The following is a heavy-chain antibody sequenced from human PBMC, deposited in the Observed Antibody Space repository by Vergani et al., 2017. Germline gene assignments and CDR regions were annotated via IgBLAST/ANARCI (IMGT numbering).Heavy chain of an antibody. V-gene: IGHV3-73*01. J-gene: IGHJ6*02. CDR2: IRSKANSYAT. Sequence: VQLVESGGGLVQPGGSLKLSCAASGFTFSGSAMHWVRQASGKGLEWVGRIRSKANSYATAYAASVKGRFTISRDDSKNTAYLQMNSLKTEDTAVYYWTRGGSYLANVYYGMDVWGQGTTVTVSS. D-gene: IGHD1-26*01. CDR3: TRGGSYLANVYYGMDV. CDR1: GFTFSGSA.